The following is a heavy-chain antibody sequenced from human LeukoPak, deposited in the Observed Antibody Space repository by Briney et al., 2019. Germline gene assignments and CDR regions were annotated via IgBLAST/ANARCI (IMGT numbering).Heavy chain of an antibody. CDR2: ISGGSGSST. CDR1: GFTFSSYA. J-gene: IGHJ5*02. D-gene: IGHD1-1*01. Sequence: GGSLRLSCAASGFTFSSYAMSWVRHAPEKELEWFSAISGGSGSSTYYADAVKGRFTISRDNSKTTLYLQMNSLRAEDTAVYYCAKAGTTLRTYNWLDPWGQGTLVTVSS. CDR3: AKAGTTLRTYNWLDP. V-gene: IGHV3-23*01.